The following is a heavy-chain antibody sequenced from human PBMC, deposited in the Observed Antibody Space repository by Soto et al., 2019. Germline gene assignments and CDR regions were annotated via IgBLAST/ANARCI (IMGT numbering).Heavy chain of an antibody. Sequence: QVQLVESGGGLVKPGGSLRLSCAASGVSFSDYYMIWMRQAPGKGLEWISYIGGVTDYANYADSVRGRFTISRDKTKKVVVLAMSSLRAEDTAVYYCARYASLSGADHGGQGTLVIVSS. CDR2: IGGVTDYA. CDR3: ARYASLSGADH. V-gene: IGHV3-11*06. J-gene: IGHJ4*02. D-gene: IGHD2-2*01. CDR1: GVSFSDYY.